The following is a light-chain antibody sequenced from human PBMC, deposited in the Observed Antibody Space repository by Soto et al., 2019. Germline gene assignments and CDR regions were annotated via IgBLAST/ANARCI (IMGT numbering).Light chain of an antibody. Sequence: EMVLTQSPGTLSLSPGERATLSCRASQSVSSSYLAWYQHKPGQAPRLLIYGASSRATAIPARFSGRGSGTDFTLTISRLEPADFAVYYWQEYGSSPWTFGQGTKVDIK. J-gene: IGKJ1*01. CDR2: GAS. CDR3: QEYGSSPWT. V-gene: IGKV3-20*01. CDR1: QSVSSSY.